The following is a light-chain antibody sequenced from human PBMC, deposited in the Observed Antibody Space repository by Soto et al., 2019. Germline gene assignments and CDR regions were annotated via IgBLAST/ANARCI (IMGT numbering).Light chain of an antibody. J-gene: IGLJ1*01. CDR2: EVS. CDR1: SSDVGGYNF. Sequence: QSALTQPPSASGSPGQSVTISCTGTSSDVGGYNFVSWYQHHPGKAPKLMTYEVSKRPSGVPDRCSGSKSGNTASLTVSGLQAEEEADYYCSSYAGNYNYVFGTGTKLTVL. CDR3: SSYAGNYNYV. V-gene: IGLV2-8*01.